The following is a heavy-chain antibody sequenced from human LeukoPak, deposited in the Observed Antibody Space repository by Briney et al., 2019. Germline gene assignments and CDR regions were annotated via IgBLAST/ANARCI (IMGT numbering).Heavy chain of an antibody. J-gene: IGHJ4*02. D-gene: IGHD3-3*01. V-gene: IGHV4-61*02. CDR2: IYTSGST. CDR3: ARARITIFGVAPAD. CDR1: GGSISSGSYY. Sequence: PSETLSLTCTVSGGSISSGSYYWSWIRQPAGTGLEWIGRIYTSGSTNYNPSLKSRVTISVDTSKNQFSLKLSSVTAADTAVYYCARARITIFGVAPADWGQGTLVTVSS.